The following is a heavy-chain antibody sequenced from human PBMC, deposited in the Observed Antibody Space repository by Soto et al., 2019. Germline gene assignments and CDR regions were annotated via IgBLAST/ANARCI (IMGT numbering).Heavy chain of an antibody. J-gene: IGHJ6*02. Sequence: SETLSLTCTVSGGSISSYYWSWIRQPPGKGLERIGYIYYSGSTGYNPSLKSRVTISVDTSKNQLSLNLSSVTAADTAVYYCATDRGYTYGSDYGMDVWGQGTTVTVSS. CDR2: IYYSGST. CDR3: ATDRGYTYGSDYGMDV. V-gene: IGHV4-59*01. D-gene: IGHD5-18*01. CDR1: GGSISSYY.